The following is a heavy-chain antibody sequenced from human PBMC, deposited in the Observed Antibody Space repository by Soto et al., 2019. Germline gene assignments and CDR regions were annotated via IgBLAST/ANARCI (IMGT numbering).Heavy chain of an antibody. J-gene: IGHJ4*02. V-gene: IGHV3-53*04. D-gene: IGHD3-3*01. CDR2: IYSGANT. Sequence: EVQLVESGGGLVQPGGSLRLSCAASGFTVGSNYMSWVRQAPGKGLEWVSVIYSGANTYYADSVKGRFTISRHNSKNTLYLEMNSLRTDDTAVYYCARGGNYDFGSGYRAPFDYWGQGTLVTVSS. CDR3: ARGGNYDFGSGYRAPFDY. CDR1: GFTVGSNY.